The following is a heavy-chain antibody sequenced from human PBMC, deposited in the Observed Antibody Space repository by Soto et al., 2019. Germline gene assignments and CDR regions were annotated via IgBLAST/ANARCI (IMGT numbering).Heavy chain of an antibody. CDR2: IIPIFGTA. D-gene: IGHD2-15*01. V-gene: IGHV1-69*01. Sequence: QVQLVQSGAEVKKPGSSVKVSCKASGGTFSSYAISWVRQAPGQGLEWMGGIIPIFGTANYAQKFQGRVTLTADESTSTAYMELSSLRSEDTALYYWAREGYCSGGSCFRVSDGFDIWGQGTIVTVSS. J-gene: IGHJ3*02. CDR1: GGTFSSYA. CDR3: AREGYCSGGSCFRVSDGFDI.